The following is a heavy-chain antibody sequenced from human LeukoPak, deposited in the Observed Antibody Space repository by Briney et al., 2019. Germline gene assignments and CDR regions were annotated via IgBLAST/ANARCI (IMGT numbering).Heavy chain of an antibody. V-gene: IGHV3-48*01. D-gene: IGHD4/OR15-4a*01. CDR1: GFTFSSYA. J-gene: IGHJ4*02. CDR3: ARRAGAYSHPYDY. CDR2: IGPSGTAI. Sequence: GGSLRLSCAASGFTFSSYAMNWVRQAPGRGLEWVSYIGPSGTAIYYADSVKGRFTISRDNSKNTLYLQMNSLRAEDTAVYYCARRAGAYSHPYDYWGQGTLVTVSS.